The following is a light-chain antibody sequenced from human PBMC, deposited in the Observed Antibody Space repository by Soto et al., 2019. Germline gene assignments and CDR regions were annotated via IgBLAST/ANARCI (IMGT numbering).Light chain of an antibody. CDR1: SSDVGLYDF. J-gene: IGLJ1*01. CDR2: EVS. V-gene: IGLV2-14*01. CDR3: NSYTRFSTYV. Sequence: QSALTQPASASGSPGQSITISCTGASSDVGLYDFVSWYQHHPGKAPKLLIFEVSYRPSGVSSRFSGSKSGNTASLTISGLQAEDEADYYCNSYTRFSTYVFGTGTKVTVL.